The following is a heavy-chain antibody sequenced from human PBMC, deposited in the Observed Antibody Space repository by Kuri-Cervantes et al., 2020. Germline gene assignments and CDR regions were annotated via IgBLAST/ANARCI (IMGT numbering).Heavy chain of an antibody. D-gene: IGHD1-26*01. CDR1: GFTFSTYA. J-gene: IGHJ4*02. V-gene: IGHV3-23*01. CDR3: ARSYSGSWGLSY. Sequence: GESLKISCAASGFTFSTYAMSWVRQAPGKGLEWVSAISDRGGSTYYADSVKGRFTISRDDSKNTLYLQMNSLRAEDTAVYYCARSYSGSWGLSYWGQGTLVTVSS. CDR2: ISDRGGST.